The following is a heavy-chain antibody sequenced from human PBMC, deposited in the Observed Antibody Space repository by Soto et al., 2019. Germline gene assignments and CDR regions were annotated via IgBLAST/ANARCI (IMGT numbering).Heavy chain of an antibody. CDR2: ISYDGSNK. D-gene: IGHD5-18*01. V-gene: IGHV3-30*18. CDR1: GFTFSSYG. J-gene: IGHJ3*01. Sequence: GSLRLSCAASGFTFSSYGMHWVRQAPGKGLEWVAVISYDGSNKYYADSVKGRFTISRDNSKNTLYLQMNSLRAEDTAVYYCAKDSYVDTAMAFWGQGTMVTVS. CDR3: AKDSYVDTAMAF.